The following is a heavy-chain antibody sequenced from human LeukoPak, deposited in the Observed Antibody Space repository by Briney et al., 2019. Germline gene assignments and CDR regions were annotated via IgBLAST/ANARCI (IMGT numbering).Heavy chain of an antibody. CDR2: ISYDGSNK. J-gene: IGHJ4*02. V-gene: IGHV3-30-3*01. D-gene: IGHD3-22*01. CDR3: AKVPLYYYDSSGSLFDY. CDR1: GFTFSSYA. Sequence: GGSLRLSCAASGFTFSSYAMHWVRQAPGKGLEWVAVISYDGSNKYYADSVKGRFTISRDNSKNTLYLQMNSLRAEDTAVYYCAKVPLYYYDSSGSLFDYWGQGTLVTVSS.